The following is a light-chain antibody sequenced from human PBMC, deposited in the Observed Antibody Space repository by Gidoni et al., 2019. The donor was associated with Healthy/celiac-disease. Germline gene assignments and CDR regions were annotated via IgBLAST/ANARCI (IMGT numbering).Light chain of an antibody. V-gene: IGLV3-21*02. CDR3: QVWDSSSDHPV. CDR1: NIGSKS. J-gene: IGLJ1*01. Sequence: SYVLTQPPPVSVAPGQTARITCGGNNIGSKSVNWYQQEPGQAPVLVVYDDSDRPSAIPGRFSGSNSGNTATLTISRVEAGDEADYSCQVWDSSSDHPVFGTGTKVTVL. CDR2: DDS.